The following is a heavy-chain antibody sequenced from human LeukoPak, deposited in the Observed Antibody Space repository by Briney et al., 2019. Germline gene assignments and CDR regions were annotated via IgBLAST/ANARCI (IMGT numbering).Heavy chain of an antibody. D-gene: IGHD4-17*01. CDR2: ISYDGSNK. Sequence: PGRSLRLSCAASGFTFSSYAMHWVRQAPGKGLEWVAVISYDGSNKYYADSVKGRFTISRDNSKNTLYLQMNSLRAEDTAVYYCAREATATDYWGQGTLVTVSS. CDR1: GFTFSSYA. V-gene: IGHV3-30-3*01. CDR3: AREATATDY. J-gene: IGHJ4*02.